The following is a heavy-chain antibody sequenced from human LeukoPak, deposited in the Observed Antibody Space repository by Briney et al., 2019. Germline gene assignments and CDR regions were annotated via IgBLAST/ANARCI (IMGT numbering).Heavy chain of an antibody. CDR3: ARMVGSSGWYGPYAQYYCYGMDV. Sequence: SGPALVKPTQTLTLTCTFSGFSLSTSGMCVSWIRQPPGKALEWLARIDWDDDKYYSTSLKTRLTISKDTSKNQVVLTMTNMDPVETATYYCARMVGSSGWYGPYAQYYCYGMDVWGQGTTVTVSS. J-gene: IGHJ6*02. D-gene: IGHD6-19*01. CDR1: GFSLSTSGMC. V-gene: IGHV2-70*11. CDR2: IDWDDDK.